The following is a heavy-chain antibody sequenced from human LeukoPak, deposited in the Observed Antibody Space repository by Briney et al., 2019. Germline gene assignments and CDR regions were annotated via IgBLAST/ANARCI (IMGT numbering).Heavy chain of an antibody. V-gene: IGHV3-64D*06. Sequence: GGSLRLSCSASRFTFSSYAMHWVRQAPGKGLEYVSAISSNGGSTYYAGSVKGRFTISRDNSKNTLYLQMSSLRAEDTAVYYCVKVKYCSGGSCYGSYGMDVWGKGTTVTVSS. CDR1: RFTFSSYA. D-gene: IGHD2-15*01. CDR3: VKVKYCSGGSCYGSYGMDV. J-gene: IGHJ6*04. CDR2: ISSNGGST.